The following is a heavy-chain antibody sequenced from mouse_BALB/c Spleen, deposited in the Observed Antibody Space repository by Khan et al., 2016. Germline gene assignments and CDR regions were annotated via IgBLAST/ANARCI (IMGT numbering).Heavy chain of an antibody. V-gene: IGHV5-6-4*01. CDR1: GFTFSSYT. Sequence: EVELVESGGGVVKPGGSLKVSCAASGFTFSSYTMSWVRQNPEKRLEWVATISSGGSYTYFPDSVKGRFTISRDNAQNTLYLQMSRLKSEDTAMFYCTRDDYFPYWGQGTLVTGSA. CDR2: ISSGGSYT. D-gene: IGHD2-4*01. J-gene: IGHJ3*01. CDR3: TRDDYFPY.